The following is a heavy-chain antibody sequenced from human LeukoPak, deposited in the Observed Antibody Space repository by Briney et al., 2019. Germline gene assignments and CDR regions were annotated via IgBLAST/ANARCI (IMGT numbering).Heavy chain of an antibody. Sequence: GGSLRLSCSASGFTFSSYAMHWVRQAPGRGLEYVSAINSNGVSTYYADSVKGRFTISRDNSKNTLYLQMSSLGAEDTAVYYCVKTLQYSSSPLDYWGQGTLVTVSS. CDR3: VKTLQYSSSPLDY. J-gene: IGHJ4*02. D-gene: IGHD6-6*01. CDR2: INSNGVST. V-gene: IGHV3-64D*09. CDR1: GFTFSSYA.